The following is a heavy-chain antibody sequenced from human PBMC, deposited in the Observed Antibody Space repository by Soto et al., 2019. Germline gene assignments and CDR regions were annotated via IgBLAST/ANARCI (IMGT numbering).Heavy chain of an antibody. J-gene: IGHJ4*02. D-gene: IGHD2-15*01. CDR1: GFSLSTSGVG. CDR3: AQSHPKQRYFDY. V-gene: IGHV2-5*02. Sequence: QITLKESGPTLVKPTQTLTLTCTFSGFSLSTSGVGVGWIRQPPGKAPEWLALIYWDDDKRFSPSLKTRLTITKDTSKSQVVLTLTNMDPVDTATYYCAQSHPKQRYFDYWGQGTLVTVSS. CDR2: IYWDDDK.